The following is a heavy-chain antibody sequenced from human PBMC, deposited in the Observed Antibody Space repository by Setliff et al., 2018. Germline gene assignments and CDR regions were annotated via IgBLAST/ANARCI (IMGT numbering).Heavy chain of an antibody. V-gene: IGHV4-39*07. CDR1: GGSISSSSYY. CDR2: IYYSGST. CDR3: AREFPFGELELRWPFDY. D-gene: IGHD1-7*01. Sequence: SETLSLTCTVSGGSISSSSYYWGWLRQPPGKGLEWIGSIYYSGSTYYTPSLKSQVTISVDRSKNQFSLKLSSVTAADTAVYYCAREFPFGELELRWPFDYWGQGTLVTVSS. J-gene: IGHJ4*02.